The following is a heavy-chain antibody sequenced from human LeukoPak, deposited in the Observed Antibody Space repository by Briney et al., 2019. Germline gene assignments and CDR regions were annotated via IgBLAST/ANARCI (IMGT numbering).Heavy chain of an antibody. J-gene: IGHJ4*02. Sequence: GESLKISCKGSGYSFTSYWIGWVRQMPGKGLEWMGVIYPGDSHTRYSPSFQGQVTISADKSISTAFLQWSSLKASDTAMYYGARHLSGSYSGYYFDYWGQGTLVTVSS. CDR1: GYSFTSYW. CDR3: ARHLSGSYSGYYFDY. CDR2: IYPGDSHT. V-gene: IGHV5-51*01. D-gene: IGHD1-26*01.